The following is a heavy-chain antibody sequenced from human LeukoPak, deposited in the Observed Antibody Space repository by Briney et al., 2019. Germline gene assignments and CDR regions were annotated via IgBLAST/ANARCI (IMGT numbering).Heavy chain of an antibody. J-gene: IGHJ1*01. D-gene: IGHD3-10*01. CDR1: KSNVSTNY. Sequence: GGSLRLSCAASKSNVSTNYMSWVRQAPGKGLEWVSIIYSDSSTYYTDSVKGRFTISRDNSKNTLFLQMNSLRAEDSAVYYCATDPYGSGSYSSSEYFQHWGQGTLVTVSS. V-gene: IGHV3-66*01. CDR2: IYSDSST. CDR3: ATDPYGSGSYSSSEYFQH.